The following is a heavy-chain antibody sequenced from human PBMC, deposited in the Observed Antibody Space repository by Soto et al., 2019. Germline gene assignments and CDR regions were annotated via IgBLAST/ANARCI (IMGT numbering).Heavy chain of an antibody. CDR2: ISWDGGST. CDR1: GFTFDDYT. D-gene: IGHD3-22*01. CDR3: AKDALDSSGYRSMDV. Sequence: EVQLVESGGVVVQPGGSLRLSCAASGFTFDDYTMHWVRQAPGKGLEWVSLISWDGGSTYYADSVKGRFTISRDNSKNSLYLQMNSLRTEDTALYYCAKDALDSSGYRSMDVWGQGTTVTVSS. J-gene: IGHJ6*02. V-gene: IGHV3-43*01.